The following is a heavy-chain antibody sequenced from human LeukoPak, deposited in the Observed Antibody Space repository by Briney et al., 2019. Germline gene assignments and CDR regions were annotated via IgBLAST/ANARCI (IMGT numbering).Heavy chain of an antibody. Sequence: SETLSLTCTVSGGSISRISYSWGWIRQPPGKGLEWIGSMYHSGSTNYNPPLKSRVTISVDTSKNQFSLKLSSVTAADTAVYYCASSIGYPGPFDPWGQGTLVTVSS. CDR3: ASSIGYPGPFDP. CDR1: GGSISRISYS. D-gene: IGHD6-13*01. J-gene: IGHJ5*02. CDR2: MYHSGST. V-gene: IGHV4-39*07.